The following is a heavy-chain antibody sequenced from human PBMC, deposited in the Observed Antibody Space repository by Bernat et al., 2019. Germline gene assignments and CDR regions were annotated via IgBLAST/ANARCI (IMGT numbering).Heavy chain of an antibody. D-gene: IGHD6-13*01. J-gene: IGHJ4*02. CDR3: ARQIAAAGPTVFDY. CDR1: GGSISSSSYY. Sequence: QLQLQESGPGLVKPSETLSLTCTVSGGSISSSSYYWGWIRQPPGKGLERIGSIYYSGSTYYNPSLKSRVTISVDTSKNQFSLKLSSVTAADTAVYYCARQIAAAGPTVFDYWGQGTLVTVSS. V-gene: IGHV4-39*01. CDR2: IYYSGST.